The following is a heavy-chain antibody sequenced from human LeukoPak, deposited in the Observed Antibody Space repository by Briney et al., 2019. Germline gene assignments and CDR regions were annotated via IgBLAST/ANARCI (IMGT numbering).Heavy chain of an antibody. J-gene: IGHJ4*02. CDR1: GGSFSGYY. D-gene: IGHD2-2*01. Sequence: PSETLSLTCGVYGGSFSGYYWNWIRQSPGKGLEWIGEINHSGSTNYNPPLKSRVTMSVDTSKNQFSLKLSSVTAADTAVYYCARDTPDIVVVPAAGLFDYWGQGTLVTVSS. V-gene: IGHV4-34*01. CDR3: ARDTPDIVVVPAAGLFDY. CDR2: INHSGST.